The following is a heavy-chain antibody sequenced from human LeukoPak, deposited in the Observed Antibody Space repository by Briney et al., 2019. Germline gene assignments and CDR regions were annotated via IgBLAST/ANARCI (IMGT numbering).Heavy chain of an antibody. CDR3: ARAHHYSSGWFLSSDSYNWFDP. J-gene: IGHJ5*02. CDR1: GYTFTGYY. D-gene: IGHD6-19*01. V-gene: IGHV1-2*02. CDR2: INPNSGGT. Sequence: GASVKVSCKASGYTFTGYYMHWVRQAPGQGLEWMGWINPNSGGTNYAQKFQGRVTMTRDTSISTAYMELSRLRSDDTAVYYCARAHHYSSGWFLSSDSYNWFDPWGQGTLVTVSS.